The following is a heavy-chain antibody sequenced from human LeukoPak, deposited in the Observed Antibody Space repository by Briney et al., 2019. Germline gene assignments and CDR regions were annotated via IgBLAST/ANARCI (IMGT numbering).Heavy chain of an antibody. Sequence: ASVKVSCKASGYTFTGYHMHWVRQAPGQGLEWTGIINPSGGSTSYAQKFQGRVTMTRDTSTSTVYMELSSLRSEDTAVYYCARAGETLLIAAAGFDYWGQGTLVTVSS. CDR1: GYTFTGYH. D-gene: IGHD6-13*01. CDR3: ARAGETLLIAAAGFDY. J-gene: IGHJ4*02. V-gene: IGHV1-46*01. CDR2: INPSGGST.